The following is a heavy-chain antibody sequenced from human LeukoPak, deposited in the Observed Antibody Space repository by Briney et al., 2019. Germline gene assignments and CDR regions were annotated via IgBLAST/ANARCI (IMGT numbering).Heavy chain of an antibody. D-gene: IGHD4-23*01. CDR2: IGSSDNIK. J-gene: IGHJ4*02. CDR3: ATHPHDSGGR. CDR1: GFTFTEFL. Sequence: GGSLRLSCAASGFTFTEFLMSWIRQAPGEGLEWVSYIGSSDNIKNYADSVKGRFTISRDNAKNSLYLQMNSLGAEDTAVYYCATHPHDSGGRWGQGTLVIVSS. V-gene: IGHV3-11*01.